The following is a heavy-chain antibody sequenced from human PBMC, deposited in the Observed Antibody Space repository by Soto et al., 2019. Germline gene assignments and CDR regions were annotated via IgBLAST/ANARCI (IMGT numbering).Heavy chain of an antibody. J-gene: IGHJ4*02. Sequence: QVQLVQSGAEVKKPGASVRVSCKASGYTFTTYDIHWVRQAPGLGLEWMGIITPGGGITSYAQKFKGRITMTRDTSTSTVYMELSSLRSEDTAMYYCAKVLSELVPRYFDTWGQGTLLTVSS. CDR2: ITPGGGIT. CDR1: GYTFTTYD. D-gene: IGHD6-13*01. V-gene: IGHV1-46*01. CDR3: AKVLSELVPRYFDT.